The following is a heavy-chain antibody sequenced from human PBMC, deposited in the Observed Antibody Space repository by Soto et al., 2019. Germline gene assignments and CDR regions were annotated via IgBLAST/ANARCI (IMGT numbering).Heavy chain of an antibody. V-gene: IGHV4-31*03. Sequence: QVQLQESGPGLVKPSQTLSLTCTVSGGSISSGGYYWSWIRQHPGKGLEWIGYIYYSGSTYYNPSLMSRVTISVDACNNQFALNLSTVAAADTGVDYYERDRGVGMDVWGHGNTVTVS. CDR1: GGSISSGGYY. J-gene: IGHJ6*02. CDR2: IYYSGST. CDR3: ERDRGVGMDV.